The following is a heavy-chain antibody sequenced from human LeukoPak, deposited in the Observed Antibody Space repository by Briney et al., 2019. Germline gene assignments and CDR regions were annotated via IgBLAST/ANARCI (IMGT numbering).Heavy chain of an antibody. V-gene: IGHV3-21*01. CDR3: ARAGDFRSGYLRYYFDY. Sequence: GGSLRLSCAASGFTFSSYSMNWVRQAPGKGLEWVSSISSSSSYIYYADSVKGRFTISRDNAKNSLYLQMNSLRAEDTAVYYCARAGDFRSGYLRYYFDYWGQGTLVTVSS. J-gene: IGHJ4*02. CDR1: GFTFSSYS. D-gene: IGHD3-3*01. CDR2: ISSSSSYI.